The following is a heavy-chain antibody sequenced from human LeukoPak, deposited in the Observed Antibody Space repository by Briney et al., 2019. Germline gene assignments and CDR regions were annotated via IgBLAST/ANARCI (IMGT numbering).Heavy chain of an antibody. V-gene: IGHV3-21*01. CDR2: ISSSSSYI. CDR3: AKATIDVGPGFDY. J-gene: IGHJ4*02. CDR1: GFTFSSYS. D-gene: IGHD1-26*01. Sequence: PGGSLRLSCAASGFTFSSYSMNWVRQAPGKGLEWVSSISSSSSYIDYADSVKGRFTISRDNAKNSLYLQMNSLRAEDTAVYYCAKATIDVGPGFDYWGQGTLVTVSS.